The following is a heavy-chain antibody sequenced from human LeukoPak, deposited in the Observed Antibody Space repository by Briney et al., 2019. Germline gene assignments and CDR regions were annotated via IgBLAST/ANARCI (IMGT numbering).Heavy chain of an antibody. J-gene: IGHJ4*02. V-gene: IGHV3-33*01. D-gene: IGHD1-14*01. CDR3: ATRHAPPFDY. CDR2: IWYDGSNK. CDR1: GFTFSRYG. Sequence: GRSLRLSCAASGFTFSRYGMHWVRQAPGKGLEWVAVIWYDGSNKYYADSVKGRFTISRDNSKNTLYLQMNSLRAEDTAVYYCATRHAPPFDYWGQGTLVTVSS.